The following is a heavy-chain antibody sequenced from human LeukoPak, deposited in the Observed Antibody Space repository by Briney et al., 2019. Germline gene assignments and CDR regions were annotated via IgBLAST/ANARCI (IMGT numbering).Heavy chain of an antibody. CDR1: GFTFSDYY. CDR2: FVGSSSYT. CDR3: ARGGYDYVWGSYRYYFDY. V-gene: IGHV3-11*06. D-gene: IGHD3-16*02. Sequence: GGSLRLSCAASGFTFSDYYMSWIRQPPGKGLGGVSYFVGSSSYTNYADSVKGRFTISRDNAKNSLYLQMNSLRAEDTAVYYCARGGYDYVWGSYRYYFDYWGQGTLVTVSS. J-gene: IGHJ4*02.